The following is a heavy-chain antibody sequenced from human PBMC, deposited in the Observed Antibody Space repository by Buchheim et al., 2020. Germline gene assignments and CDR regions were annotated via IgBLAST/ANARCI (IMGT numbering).Heavy chain of an antibody. V-gene: IGHV3-30*02. CDR3: AKDRGYYDSSGYYYY. Sequence: QVQLVESGGGVVQPGRSQRLSCAASGFTFSSYGMHWVRQAPGKGLEWVAFIRYDGSTKYYADSVKGRFTISRENSKNTLYLQMNSLRAEDTAVYYCAKDRGYYDSSGYYYYWGQGTL. CDR1: GFTFSSYG. CDR2: IRYDGSTK. J-gene: IGHJ4*02. D-gene: IGHD3-22*01.